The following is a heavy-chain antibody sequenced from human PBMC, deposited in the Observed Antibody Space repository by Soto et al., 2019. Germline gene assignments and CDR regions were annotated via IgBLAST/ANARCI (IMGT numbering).Heavy chain of an antibody. CDR1: GYTFTSYA. CDR3: ASWEVVGAGEVFDY. Sequence: QVQLVQSGAEVKKPGASVKVSCKASGYTFTSYAMHWVRQAPGQRLEWMGWINAGNGNTKYSQKFQGRVTITRDTXXSTAYMELSILRAEDTAVYYCASWEVVGAGEVFDYWGQGTLVTVSS. J-gene: IGHJ4*02. CDR2: INAGNGNT. V-gene: IGHV1-3*01. D-gene: IGHD1-26*01.